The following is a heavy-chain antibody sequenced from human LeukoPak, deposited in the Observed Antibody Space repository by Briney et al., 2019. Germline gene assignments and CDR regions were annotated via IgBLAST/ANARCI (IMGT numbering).Heavy chain of an antibody. V-gene: IGHV3-20*04. CDR3: AREYGDYSSYFDL. Sequence: GGSLRLSCAASGFTFDDYGMSWVRQAPGRGLEWVSGTTWNGASTGFADSVKGRFTISRDTAKNSLYLGMSSLRAEDTALYYCAREYGDYSSYFDLWGRGTLVTVSS. D-gene: IGHD4-17*01. CDR1: GFTFDDYG. CDR2: TTWNGAST. J-gene: IGHJ2*01.